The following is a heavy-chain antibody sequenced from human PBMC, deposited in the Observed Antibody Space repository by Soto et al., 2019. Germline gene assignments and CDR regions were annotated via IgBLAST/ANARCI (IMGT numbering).Heavy chain of an antibody. CDR3: ARDNGFGESDV. CDR2: ISAYNGNT. J-gene: IGHJ6*02. Sequence: QVQLVQSGAEVKKPGASVKVSCKASGYSFTSYGISWVRQAPGQGLEWMGWISAYNGNTNYAQKLQGRAPMTTDTSTRKGYMELRSLRSGDAAVYYCARDNGFGESDVWGQGTTVTVSS. V-gene: IGHV1-18*01. CDR1: GYSFTSYG. D-gene: IGHD3-10*01.